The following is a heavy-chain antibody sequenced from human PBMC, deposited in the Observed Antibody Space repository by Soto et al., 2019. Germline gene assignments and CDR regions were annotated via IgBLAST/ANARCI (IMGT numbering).Heavy chain of an antibody. V-gene: IGHV3-53*01. Sequence: PGGSLRLSCAASGFTVSSNYMSWVRQAPGKGLEWVSVIYSGGSTYYADSVKGRFTISRDNSKNTLYLQMNSLRAEDTAVYYCARGGYSYGLYYGMDVWGQGTTVTVSS. CDR2: IYSGGST. CDR3: ARGGYSYGLYYGMDV. J-gene: IGHJ6*02. D-gene: IGHD5-18*01. CDR1: GFTVSSNY.